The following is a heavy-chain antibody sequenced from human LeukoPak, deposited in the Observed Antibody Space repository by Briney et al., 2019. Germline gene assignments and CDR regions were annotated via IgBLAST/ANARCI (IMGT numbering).Heavy chain of an antibody. Sequence: PSETLSLTCTVSGASVRSSTDYWGWIRQPPGKGLEWIGHIYYSGSTNYNPSLKSRVTISVDTSKNQFSLKLSSVTAADTAVYYCAREALIEGFYYFMDVWGKGTTVTVSS. V-gene: IGHV4-61*01. CDR2: IYYSGST. CDR3: AREALIEGFYYFMDV. CDR1: GASVRSSTDY. J-gene: IGHJ6*04.